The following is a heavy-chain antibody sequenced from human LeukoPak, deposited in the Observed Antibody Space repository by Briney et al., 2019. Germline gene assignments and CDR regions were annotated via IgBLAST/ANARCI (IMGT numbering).Heavy chain of an antibody. V-gene: IGHV1-2*02. CDR1: GYTFNDSY. Sequence: GASVKVSCKASGYTFNDSYMHWVRQAPGQGLEWMGWINPKSGGTDYAQQFQGRVTMTIDTSITTTYMELSRLRSDDTAVYYCMREWGGDYWGQGTLVTVSS. D-gene: IGHD3-16*01. CDR3: MREWGGDY. J-gene: IGHJ4*02. CDR2: INPKSGGT.